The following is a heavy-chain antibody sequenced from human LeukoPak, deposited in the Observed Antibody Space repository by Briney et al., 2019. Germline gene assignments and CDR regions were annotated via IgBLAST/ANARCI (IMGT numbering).Heavy chain of an antibody. V-gene: IGHV1-18*01. D-gene: IGHD2-2*01. CDR3: ARGGLQVPRQPYDWFDP. CDR2: ISAYNGNT. Sequence: GASVKVSCKASGYTFTSYGISWVRQAPGQGLEWMGWISAYNGNTNYAQKLQGRVTMTTDTSTSTAYMELRSLRSDDTAVYYCARGGLQVPRQPYDWFDPWGQGTLVTVSS. CDR1: GYTFTSYG. J-gene: IGHJ5*02.